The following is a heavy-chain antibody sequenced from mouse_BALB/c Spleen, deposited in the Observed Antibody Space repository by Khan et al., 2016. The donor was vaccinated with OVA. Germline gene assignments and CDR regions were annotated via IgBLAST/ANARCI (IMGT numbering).Heavy chain of an antibody. CDR2: IWAGGST. CDR3: ARAYGSSYWYFDV. Sequence: VELVESGPGLVAPSQSLSITCTVSGFSLTSYGVHWVRQPPGKGLEWLGVIWAGGSTNYNSALMSRLSINKDNSKSQVFLKMNSLQTDDTAMYYCARAYGSSYWYFDVWGAGTTVTVSS. V-gene: IGHV2-9*02. D-gene: IGHD1-1*01. J-gene: IGHJ1*01. CDR1: GFSLTSYG.